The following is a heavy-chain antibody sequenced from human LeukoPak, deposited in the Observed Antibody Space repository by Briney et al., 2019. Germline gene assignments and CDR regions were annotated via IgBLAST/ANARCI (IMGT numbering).Heavy chain of an antibody. D-gene: IGHD4-17*01. Sequence: GESLKISCKASGYTFTNYWIGWVRQMPGKGLEWMGIIYPGDSDTRYSPSFQGQVTISADKSISTAYLQWSSLKASDTAMYYCARGDYGDFRAFYTLFDSWGQGTLVTVSS. CDR2: IYPGDSDT. CDR3: ARGDYGDFRAFYTLFDS. V-gene: IGHV5-51*01. J-gene: IGHJ4*02. CDR1: GYTFTNYW.